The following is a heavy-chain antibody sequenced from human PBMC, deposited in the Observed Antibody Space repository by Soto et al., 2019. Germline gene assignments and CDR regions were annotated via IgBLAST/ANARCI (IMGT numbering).Heavy chain of an antibody. CDR3: ARSGYCSGGSCYSAYYYGMDV. V-gene: IGHV1-69*13. Sequence: SVNVSCKSSGGTFSSYSISWVRQAPGQGLEWMGGIIPIFGTANYAQKFQGRVTITADESTSTAYMELSSLRSEDTAVYYCARSGYCSGGSCYSAYYYGMDVWGQGTTVTVSS. CDR2: IIPIFGTA. CDR1: GGTFSSYS. J-gene: IGHJ6*02. D-gene: IGHD2-15*01.